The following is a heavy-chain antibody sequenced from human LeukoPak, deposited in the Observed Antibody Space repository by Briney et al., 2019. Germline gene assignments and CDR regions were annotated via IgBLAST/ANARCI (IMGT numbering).Heavy chain of an antibody. J-gene: IGHJ4*02. CDR3: VNGESFYGDYGFDY. Sequence: GGPLRLSCAASGFTFSSYGMNWVRQAPGKGLEWLASIRSHNSDTYYADSLKGRLPFSRNNSTKTPYLQMANLSVEDTAVFYLVNGESFYGDYGFDYWGQGTLVTVSS. CDR1: GFTFSSYG. D-gene: IGHD4-17*01. CDR2: IRSHNSDT. V-gene: IGHV3-30*02.